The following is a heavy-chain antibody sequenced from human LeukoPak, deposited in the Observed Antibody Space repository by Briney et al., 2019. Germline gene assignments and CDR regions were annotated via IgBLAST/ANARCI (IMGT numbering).Heavy chain of an antibody. CDR2: INHSGST. V-gene: IGHV4-34*01. CDR1: GGSFSGYY. J-gene: IGHJ4*02. CDR3: ARGDLPFYCTNGVCYTLQFDY. D-gene: IGHD2-8*01. Sequence: MASETLSLTCAVYGGSFSGYYWSWIRQPPGKGLEWIGEINHSGSTNYNPSLKSRVTISVDTSKNQFSLKLSSVTAADTAVYYCARGDLPFYCTNGVCYTLQFDYWGQGTPVTVSS.